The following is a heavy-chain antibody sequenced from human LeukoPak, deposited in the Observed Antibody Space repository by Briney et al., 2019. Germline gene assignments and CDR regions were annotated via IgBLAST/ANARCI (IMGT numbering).Heavy chain of an antibody. CDR2: ISHDGNNK. D-gene: IGHD3-16*01. Sequence: PGGSLRLSCAASGFNVTKNYMTWVRQAPGKGLEWLAVISHDGNNKYYADSVKGRITISRANSMNTLYLQMNSLRAEGTAVYYCAKVRWGSDNALDSWGQGTLVTGSS. CDR1: GFNVTKNY. J-gene: IGHJ4*02. V-gene: IGHV3-30*18. CDR3: AKVRWGSDNALDS.